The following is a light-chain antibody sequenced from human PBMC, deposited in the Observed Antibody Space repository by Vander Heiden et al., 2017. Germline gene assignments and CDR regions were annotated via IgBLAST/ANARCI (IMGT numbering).Light chain of an antibody. Sequence: DIQMTQSPSSLSASVGDRVPITCRASQGISNYLAWYQQKPGKGPKLLIYAASTLQSGVQSRFSGSGYGTDFTLTISSRRPEDVATYYCQKYNSVHRWVTFGHGTKVDIK. J-gene: IGKJ3*01. CDR2: AAS. CDR1: QGISNY. CDR3: QKYNSVHRWVT. V-gene: IGKV1-27*01.